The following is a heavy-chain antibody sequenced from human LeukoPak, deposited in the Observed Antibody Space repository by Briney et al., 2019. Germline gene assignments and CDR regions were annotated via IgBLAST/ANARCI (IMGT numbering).Heavy chain of an antibody. Sequence: GGSLRLSCATSGFTFNSYWMSWVRQAPGKGLEWVANIKQDGSEKYYVDSVKGRFTISRDNAKNSLYLQMNSLRAEDTAVYYCARLKGNGYYDSSGYYYFDYWGQGTLVTVSS. J-gene: IGHJ4*02. CDR2: IKQDGSEK. V-gene: IGHV3-7*01. D-gene: IGHD3-22*01. CDR3: ARLKGNGYYDSSGYYYFDY. CDR1: GFTFNSYW.